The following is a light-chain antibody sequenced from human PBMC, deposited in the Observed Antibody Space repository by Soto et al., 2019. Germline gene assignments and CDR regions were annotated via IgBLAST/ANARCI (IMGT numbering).Light chain of an antibody. V-gene: IGLV4-60*02. CDR2: LEGSGSY. CDR1: SGHSSYI. CDR3: ETWDSNTRV. Sequence: QSVLTQSSSASASLGSSVKLTCTLSSGHSSYIIAWHQQQPGKAPRYLMKLEGSGSYNKGSGVPDRFSGSSSGADRYLTISILQFEDVADYYCETWDSNTRVFGGGTKVTVL. J-gene: IGLJ2*01.